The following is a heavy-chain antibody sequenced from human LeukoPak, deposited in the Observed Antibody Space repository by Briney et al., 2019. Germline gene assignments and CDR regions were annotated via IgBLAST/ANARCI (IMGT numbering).Heavy chain of an antibody. Sequence: SETLSLTCAVYGGSFSGYYWSWIRQPPGKGLEWIGEINHSGSTNYNPSLKSRVTISVDTSKNQFSLKLSSVTAADTAVYYCARPGIAAAGYFDYWGQGTLVTVSS. CDR1: GGSFSGYY. J-gene: IGHJ4*02. CDR3: ARPGIAAAGYFDY. CDR2: INHSGST. D-gene: IGHD6-13*01. V-gene: IGHV4-34*01.